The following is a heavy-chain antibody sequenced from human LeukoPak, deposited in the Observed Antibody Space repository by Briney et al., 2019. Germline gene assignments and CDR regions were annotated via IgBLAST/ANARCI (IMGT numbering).Heavy chain of an antibody. CDR1: EFTFSRYW. V-gene: IGHV3-7*04. CDR2: VKQDGSEK. D-gene: IGHD3-10*01. CDR3: ARERYGLGSYYEDY. Sequence: GGSLRLSCAASEFTFSRYWMSWVRQAPGKGLEWVANVKQDGSEKYYVDSVKGRFTISRDNAKNSVYLQMNSLRAEDTAVYYCARERYGLGSYYEDYWGQGTLVTVSS. J-gene: IGHJ4*02.